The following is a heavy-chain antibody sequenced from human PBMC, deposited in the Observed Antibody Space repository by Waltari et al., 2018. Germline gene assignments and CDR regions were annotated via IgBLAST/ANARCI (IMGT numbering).Heavy chain of an antibody. CDR3: ARDYYSDYVFDY. J-gene: IGHJ4*02. Sequence: QVQLVQSGSEVKNPGASVKVSCKASGYSFTSYGISWVRQAPGQGLEWMGWTSAKNDDTNYVQRFQGRLTMTTDTSTNTAYMELRSLTSDDTAVYFCARDYYSDYVFDYWGQGTLVIVSS. V-gene: IGHV1-18*01. CDR2: TSAKNDDT. D-gene: IGHD4-17*01. CDR1: GYSFTSYG.